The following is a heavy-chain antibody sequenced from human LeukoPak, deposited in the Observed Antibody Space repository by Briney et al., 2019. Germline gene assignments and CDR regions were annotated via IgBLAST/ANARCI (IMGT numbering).Heavy chain of an antibody. J-gene: IGHJ4*02. V-gene: IGHV3-11*06. Sequence: GGSLRLSCAASGFTFSDYYMSWIRQAPGKGLEWVSYISSSSSYTNYADSVKGRFTISRDNAKNSLYLQMNSLRAEDTAVYYRAREPPRGGYSYGYYYWGQGTLVTVSS. CDR3: AREPPRGGYSYGYYY. CDR1: GFTFSDYY. D-gene: IGHD5-18*01. CDR2: ISSSSSYT.